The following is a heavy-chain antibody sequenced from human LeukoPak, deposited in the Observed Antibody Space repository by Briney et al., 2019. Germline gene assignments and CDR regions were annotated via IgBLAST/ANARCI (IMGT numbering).Heavy chain of an antibody. V-gene: IGHV3-66*01. Sequence: PGGSLRLSCAASGFTVSSNYMSWVRQAPGKGLEWVSVIYSGGSTYYADSVKGRFTISRDNSKNTLYLQMNSLRAEDTAVYYCAKDSGTTRGGFDPWGQGTLVTVSS. CDR1: GFTVSSNY. J-gene: IGHJ5*02. CDR3: AKDSGTTRGGFDP. CDR2: IYSGGST. D-gene: IGHD1-1*01.